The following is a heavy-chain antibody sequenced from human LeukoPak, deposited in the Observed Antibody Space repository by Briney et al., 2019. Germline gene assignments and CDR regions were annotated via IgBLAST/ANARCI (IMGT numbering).Heavy chain of an antibody. V-gene: IGHV1-18*01. J-gene: IGHJ4*02. CDR1: GYTFTSYG. Sequence: GAPVKVSCKASGYTFTSYGISWVRQAPGQGLEWMGWISAYNGNTNYAQKLQGRVTMTTDTSTSTAYMELRSLRSDDTAVYYCARKGYDILTGEIDYWGQGTLVTVSS. CDR3: ARKGYDILTGEIDY. D-gene: IGHD3-9*01. CDR2: ISAYNGNT.